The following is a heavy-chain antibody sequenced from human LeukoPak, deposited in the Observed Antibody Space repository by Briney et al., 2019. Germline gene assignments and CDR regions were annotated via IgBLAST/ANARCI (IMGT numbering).Heavy chain of an antibody. CDR3: ARDRGYCSSTSCYPFDY. V-gene: IGHV3-48*04. CDR1: AFDFSDYS. D-gene: IGHD2-2*01. CDR2: ISSSGATI. Sequence: GGSLRLSCAASAFDFSDYSMNWVRQAPGKGPEWISYISSSGATIYYADSVKGRFTISRDNAKNSLYLQMNSLRAEDTDVYYCARDRGYCSSTSCYPFDYWGQGTLVTVSS. J-gene: IGHJ4*02.